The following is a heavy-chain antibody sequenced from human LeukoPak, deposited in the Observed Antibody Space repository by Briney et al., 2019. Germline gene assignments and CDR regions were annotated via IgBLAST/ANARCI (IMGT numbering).Heavy chain of an antibody. CDR3: ARNLVPYFGELDP. CDR1: GGSIDTDNYY. D-gene: IGHD3-10*01. V-gene: IGHV4-31*03. J-gene: IGHJ5*02. CDR2: IHHTGTT. Sequence: SETLSLTCTVSGGSIDTDNYYWSWIRQSPVKGLEWIGYIHHTGTTYYNPSLRSRVSISVFTSNNQFSLTLISVTAADTAVYYCARNLVPYFGELDPWGRGTLVTVSS.